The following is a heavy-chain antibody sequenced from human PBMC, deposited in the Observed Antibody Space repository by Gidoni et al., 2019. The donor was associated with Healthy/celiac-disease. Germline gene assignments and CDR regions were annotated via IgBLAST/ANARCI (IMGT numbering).Heavy chain of an antibody. Sequence: EVQLVESGGGLVKPGGSLRLSCAASGFTFSSYSMNWVRQAPGKGLEWVSSISSSSSYIYYADSVKGRFTISRDNAKNSLYLQMNSLRAEDTAVYYCARSGSIVVVPAATTRYYYGMDVWGQGTTVTVSS. J-gene: IGHJ6*02. CDR1: GFTFSSYS. D-gene: IGHD2-2*01. V-gene: IGHV3-21*01. CDR2: ISSSSSYI. CDR3: ARSGSIVVVPAATTRYYYGMDV.